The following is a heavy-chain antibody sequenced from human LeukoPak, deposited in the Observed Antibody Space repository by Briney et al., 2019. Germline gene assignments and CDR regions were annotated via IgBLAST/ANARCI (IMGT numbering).Heavy chain of an antibody. V-gene: IGHV3-23*01. CDR1: GFTFKNYA. CDR2: ISDTGRRT. D-gene: IGHD3-16*02. CDR3: ARHDSFIPY. Sequence: PGGSLKLSFPASGFTFKNYAMSWVRQAPGKGLEWVSGISDTGRRTFYADSVKGRFTISRDDSKKTVYLQMNTLRAEDTAIYFCARHDSFIPYWGQGTLVTVSS. J-gene: IGHJ4*02.